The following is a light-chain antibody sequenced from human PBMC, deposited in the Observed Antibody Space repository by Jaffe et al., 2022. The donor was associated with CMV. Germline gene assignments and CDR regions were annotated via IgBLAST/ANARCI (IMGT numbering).Light chain of an antibody. J-gene: IGKJ2*01. Sequence: EIVLTQSPATLSLFPGERATLSCRASQSLTTDLGWYQQKPGQAPRLVIYDATNRAIGIPPRFRGSGSGADFTLTISSLESEDFAVYYCQQRNKWPRTFGQGTKLEMK. CDR3: QQRNKWPRT. CDR1: QSLTTD. V-gene: IGKV3-11*01. CDR2: DAT.